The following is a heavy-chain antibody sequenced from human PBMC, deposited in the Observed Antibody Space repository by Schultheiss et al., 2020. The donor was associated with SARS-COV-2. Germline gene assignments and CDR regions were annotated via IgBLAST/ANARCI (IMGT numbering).Heavy chain of an antibody. J-gene: IGHJ4*02. CDR3: ASGDYDFWSGYYLFGYY. V-gene: IGHV1-18*01. Sequence: ASVKVSCKASGYTFTNYEINWVRQAPGQGLEWMGWISAYNGNTNYAQKLQGRVTMTTDTSTSTAYMELRSLRSDDTAVYYCASGDYDFWSGYYLFGYYWGQGTLVTVSS. D-gene: IGHD3-3*01. CDR1: GYTFTNYE. CDR2: ISAYNGNT.